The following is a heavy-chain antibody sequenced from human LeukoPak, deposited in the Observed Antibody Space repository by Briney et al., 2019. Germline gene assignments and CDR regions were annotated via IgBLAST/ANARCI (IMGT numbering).Heavy chain of an antibody. CDR2: INAGNSNT. J-gene: IGHJ6*02. D-gene: IGHD3-9*01. V-gene: IGHV1-3*01. CDR1: GYTFTSYA. Sequence: ASVKVSCKASGYTFTSYAMHWVRQAPGQRLEWMGWINAGNSNTKYSQKFQGRVTITRDTSASAVCMELSSLRSEDTAVYYCARDPGYYPRRIPYGMDVWGQGTTVTVSS. CDR3: ARDPGYYPRRIPYGMDV.